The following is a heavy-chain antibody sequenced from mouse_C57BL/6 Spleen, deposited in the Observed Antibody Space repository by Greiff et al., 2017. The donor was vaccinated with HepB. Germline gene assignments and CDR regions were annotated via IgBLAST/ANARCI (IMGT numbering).Heavy chain of an antibody. CDR2: IDPETGGT. CDR3: TCLRDYDWFAY. V-gene: IGHV1-15*01. Sequence: QVQLQQSGAELVRPGASVTLSCKASGYTFTDYEMHWVKQTPVHGLEWIGAIDPETGGTAYNQKFKGKAILTADKSSSTAYMELRSLTSEDSAVYYCTCLRDYDWFAYWGQGTLVTVSA. J-gene: IGHJ3*01. D-gene: IGHD2-4*01. CDR1: GYTFTDYE.